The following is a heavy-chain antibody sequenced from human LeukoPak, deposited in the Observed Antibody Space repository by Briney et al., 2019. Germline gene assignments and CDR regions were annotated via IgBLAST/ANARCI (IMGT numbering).Heavy chain of an antibody. J-gene: IGHJ4*02. D-gene: IGHD4/OR15-4a*01. CDR1: GFTFSASA. Sequence: GGSLRLSCSASGFTFSASAMHWVRQAPGKGPQFVSAITNDGHSTYYADSVKGRFTISRDNTESTLYLQMSSLRPEDTAIYYCVRDLTWGQGTLVTVSS. CDR3: VRDLT. CDR2: ITNDGHST. V-gene: IGHV3-64D*06.